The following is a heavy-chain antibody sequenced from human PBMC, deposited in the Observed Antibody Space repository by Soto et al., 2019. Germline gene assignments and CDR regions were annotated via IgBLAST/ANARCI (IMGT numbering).Heavy chain of an antibody. CDR2: ISSDGSNK. J-gene: IGHJ4*02. CDR3: AKERGSADYGGSDFDY. D-gene: IGHD4-17*01. CDR1: GFTFSSYG. V-gene: IGHV3-30*18. Sequence: QPGGSLRLSCAASGFTFSSYGIHWVRQAPGKGLEWVAVISSDGSNKYYGDSVKGRFTISRDNSKNTLFLQMNSLRVEDTAVYYCAKERGSADYGGSDFDYWGQGTLVTVSS.